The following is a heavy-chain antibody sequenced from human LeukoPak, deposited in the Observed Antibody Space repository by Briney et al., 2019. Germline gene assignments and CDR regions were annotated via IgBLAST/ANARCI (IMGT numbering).Heavy chain of an antibody. J-gene: IGHJ4*02. CDR3: ARTYCSGGSCYDY. Sequence: KASETLSLTCAVSGGSISSSNWWSWVRQPPGKGLEWIGEIYHSGSTNYNPSLKSRVTISVDKSKNQFSLKPSSVTAADTAVYYCARTYCSGGSCYDYWGQGTLVTVSS. V-gene: IGHV4-4*02. CDR1: GGSISSSNW. CDR2: IYHSGST. D-gene: IGHD2-15*01.